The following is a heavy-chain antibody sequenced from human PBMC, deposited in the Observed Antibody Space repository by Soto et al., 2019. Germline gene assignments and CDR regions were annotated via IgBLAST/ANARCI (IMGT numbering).Heavy chain of an antibody. Sequence: QETLPHSYAVSGGTPSRSEWFGWVRQPPGKGLEWIGEIYHSGNTNYNPSLKSRVTMAVDKSRNQFSLKLSSVTAADTAVYYCARSWGEGRVDYWGQGTLVTVS. CDR3: ARSWGEGRVDY. CDR1: GGTPSRSEW. D-gene: IGHD3-10*01. CDR2: IYHSGNT. J-gene: IGHJ4*02. V-gene: IGHV4-4*03.